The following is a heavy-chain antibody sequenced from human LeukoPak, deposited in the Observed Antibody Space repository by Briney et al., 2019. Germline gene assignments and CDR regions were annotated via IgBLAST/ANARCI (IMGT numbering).Heavy chain of an antibody. V-gene: IGHV1-69*13. Sequence: SVKVSCKASGYTFTGYYMHWVRQAPGQGLEWMGGIIPIFGTANYAQKFQGRVTITADESTSTAYMELSSLRSEDTAVYYCARGYYGSGSYYPVDYWGQGTLVTVSS. CDR2: IIPIFGTA. D-gene: IGHD3-10*01. CDR3: ARGYYGSGSYYPVDY. CDR1: GYTFTGYY. J-gene: IGHJ4*02.